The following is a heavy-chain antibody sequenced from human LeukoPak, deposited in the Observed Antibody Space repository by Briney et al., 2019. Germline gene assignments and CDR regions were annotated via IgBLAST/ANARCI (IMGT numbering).Heavy chain of an antibody. Sequence: GGSLRLSCAASGFTFSSHWMHWVRQAPGKGLVWVSRIKSDGSRTNYADSVKGRFTISRDNAKNMLYLQMNSLRVEDTAIYYCARDSIEGATRFDFWGQGTLVTVSS. CDR1: GFTFSSHW. D-gene: IGHD1-26*01. J-gene: IGHJ4*02. CDR3: ARDSIEGATRFDF. CDR2: IKSDGSRT. V-gene: IGHV3-74*01.